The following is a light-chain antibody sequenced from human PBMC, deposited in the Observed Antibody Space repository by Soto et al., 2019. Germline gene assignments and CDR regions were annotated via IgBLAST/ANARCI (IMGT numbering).Light chain of an antibody. CDR1: QSVSSN. V-gene: IGKV3-15*01. Sequence: EIVMTQSPATLSVSPGERATLSCRASQSVSSNLAWYQQKPGQAPRLLIHGASTRATGIPARFSGSGSGTEFTLTISSLQSEDFAVYYCQQYNNWHPWTFVQGTKVEIK. CDR2: GAS. CDR3: QQYNNWHPWT. J-gene: IGKJ1*01.